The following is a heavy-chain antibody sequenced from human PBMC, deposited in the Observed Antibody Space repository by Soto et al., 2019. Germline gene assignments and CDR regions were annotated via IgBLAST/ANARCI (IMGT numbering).Heavy chain of an antibody. D-gene: IGHD6-6*01. CDR1: GGTFSSYA. CDR3: ARDRSKSSGSSDRETGWFDP. Sequence: SVKVSCKASGGTFSSYAISWVRQAPGQGLEWMGGIIPIFGTANYAQKFQGRVTITADESTSTAYMELSSLRSEDTAVYYCARDRSKSSGSSDRETGWFDPWGQGTLVTVSS. J-gene: IGHJ5*02. CDR2: IIPIFGTA. V-gene: IGHV1-69*13.